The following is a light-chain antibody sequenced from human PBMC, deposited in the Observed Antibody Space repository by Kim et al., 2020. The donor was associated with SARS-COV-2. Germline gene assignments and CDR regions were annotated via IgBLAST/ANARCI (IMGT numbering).Light chain of an antibody. CDR1: SGSIANNY. J-gene: IGLJ3*02. Sequence: FMLTQPHSVSESPGKTVTISCTRSSGSIANNYVQWYQQRPGSSPTTVIYEDDQRPSGVPGRFSGSIDSSSNSASLTISGLKTEDEADYYCQSYDGTNWVFGGGTRLTVL. V-gene: IGLV6-57*01. CDR3: QSYDGTNWV. CDR2: EDD.